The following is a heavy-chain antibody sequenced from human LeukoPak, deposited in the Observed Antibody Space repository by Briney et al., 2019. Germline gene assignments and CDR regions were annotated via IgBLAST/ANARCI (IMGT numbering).Heavy chain of an antibody. D-gene: IGHD3-22*01. V-gene: IGHV3-21*01. CDR2: ISSGSTYI. CDR3: ARPAGGYYDSSGYPIDY. Sequence: GGSLRLSCAASGFTFSSSSMNWVRQAPGKGLEWVSSISSGSTYIYYADSVKGRFTISRDNAKNPLYLQMNSLRAEDTAVYYCARPAGGYYDSSGYPIDYWGQGTLVTVSS. CDR1: GFTFSSSS. J-gene: IGHJ4*02.